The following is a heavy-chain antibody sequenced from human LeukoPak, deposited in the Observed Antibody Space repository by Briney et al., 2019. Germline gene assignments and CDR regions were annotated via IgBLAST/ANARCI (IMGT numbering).Heavy chain of an antibody. CDR3: ARSKAHLSTSWYGTWFDP. CDR2: IYYSGST. J-gene: IGHJ5*02. CDR1: GGSISSYY. Sequence: SETLSLTCTVSGGSISSYYWSWIRQPPGKGLEWIGYIYYSGSTNYNPSLKSRVTISVDTSKNQFSLKLSSVTAADTAVYYCARSKAHLSTSWYGTWFDPWGQGTLVTVSS. D-gene: IGHD2-2*01. V-gene: IGHV4-59*01.